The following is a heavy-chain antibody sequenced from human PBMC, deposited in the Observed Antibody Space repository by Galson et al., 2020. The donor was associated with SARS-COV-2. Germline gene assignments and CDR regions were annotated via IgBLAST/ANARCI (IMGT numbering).Heavy chain of an antibody. CDR2: NYYTEST. CDR1: GGSISSSNSY. J-gene: IGHJ4*02. CDR3: ARQILTGYYSFYYLYF. V-gene: IGHV4-39*01. D-gene: IGHD3-9*01. Sequence: SETLSLTCTVPGGSISSSNSYWGCVRQPPGEGLERIGSNYYTESTYYNPSLTPRVTMSVDTSRNQFSLKLSSVTAADTAVYYCARQILTGYYSFYYLYFWGQGTLVTVSS.